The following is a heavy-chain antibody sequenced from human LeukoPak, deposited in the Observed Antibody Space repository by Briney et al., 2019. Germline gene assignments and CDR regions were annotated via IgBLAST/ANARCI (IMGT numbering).Heavy chain of an antibody. CDR1: GGSISSGSYY. Sequence: SETLSLTRTVSGGSISSGSYYWSWIRQPAGKGLEWIGRIYTSGSTNYNPSLKSRVTISVDTSKNQFSLKLSSVTAADTAVYYCARDGSSGRCWGQGTLVTVSS. J-gene: IGHJ4*02. CDR3: ARDGSSGRC. V-gene: IGHV4-61*02. D-gene: IGHD3-22*01. CDR2: IYTSGST.